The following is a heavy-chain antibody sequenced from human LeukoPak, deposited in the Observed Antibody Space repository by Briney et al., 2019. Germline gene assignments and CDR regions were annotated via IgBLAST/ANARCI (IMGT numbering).Heavy chain of an antibody. D-gene: IGHD3-3*01. Sequence: PSETLSLTCAVYGGSFSDYYWTWIRQPPGKGLEWIGEINHSGSPNNNPSLKSRVSIPFDTSKNQFSLKLTSVTAADTAVYYCGSRRTAMFGVIKGPIDYWGQGTLVTVSS. CDR2: INHSGSP. V-gene: IGHV4-34*01. CDR3: GSRRTAMFGVIKGPIDY. J-gene: IGHJ4*02. CDR1: GGSFSDYY.